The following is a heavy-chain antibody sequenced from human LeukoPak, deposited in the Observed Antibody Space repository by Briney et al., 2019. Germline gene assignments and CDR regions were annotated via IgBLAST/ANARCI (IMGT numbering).Heavy chain of an antibody. J-gene: IGHJ5*02. CDR1: GGTFSSYA. CDR2: IIPIFGTA. V-gene: IGHV1-69*13. D-gene: IGHD3-9*01. CDR3: ARAFPVLRYFDWAAVGLRFDP. Sequence: GASVKVSCKASGGTFSSYAISWVRQAPGQGLEWMGGIIPIFGTANYAQKFQGRVTITADESTSTAYMELSSLRSEDTAVYYCARAFPVLRYFDWAAVGLRFDPWGQGALVTVSS.